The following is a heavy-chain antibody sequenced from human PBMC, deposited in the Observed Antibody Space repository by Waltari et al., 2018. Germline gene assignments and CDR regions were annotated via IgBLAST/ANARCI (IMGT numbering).Heavy chain of an antibody. J-gene: IGHJ6*02. Sequence: QVQLVESGGGVVQPGGSLSISCAASGFTFSSYGMHWVRQAPGKGLEWVAFIRYDGSNKYYADSVKGRFTISRDNSKNTLYLQMNSLRAEDTAVYYCAKVLRFLEWYYGMDVWGQGTTVTVSS. V-gene: IGHV3-30*02. CDR2: IRYDGSNK. CDR3: AKVLRFLEWYYGMDV. CDR1: GFTFSSYG. D-gene: IGHD3-3*01.